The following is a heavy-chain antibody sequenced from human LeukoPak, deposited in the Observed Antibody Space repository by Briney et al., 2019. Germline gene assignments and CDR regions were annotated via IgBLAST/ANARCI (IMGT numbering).Heavy chain of an antibody. D-gene: IGHD3-3*01. CDR1: GFTFSSYG. Sequence: GRSLRLSCAASGFTFSSYGMHWVRQAPGKGLEWVAVISYDGSNKYYADSVKGRFTISRDNSKNTLYLQMNSLRAEDTAVYYCAKGDFGVVPILMIWGQGTLVTVSS. CDR3: AKGDFGVVPILMI. J-gene: IGHJ4*02. CDR2: ISYDGSNK. V-gene: IGHV3-30*18.